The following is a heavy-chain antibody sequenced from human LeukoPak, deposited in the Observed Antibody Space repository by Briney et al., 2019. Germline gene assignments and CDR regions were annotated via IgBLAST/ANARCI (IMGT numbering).Heavy chain of an antibody. V-gene: IGHV3-53*05. D-gene: IGHD3-22*01. CDR3: ARGSGSSGYDAFDI. CDR1: GLTVSINY. Sequence: GGSLRLSCAASGLTVSINYMRWARLSPGKGLECVSIIYSGGSTYYADSVKSRFTISRDNSKNTLYLQMNSLRSEDTAVYYCARGSGSSGYDAFDIWGQGTMVTVSS. J-gene: IGHJ3*02. CDR2: IYSGGST.